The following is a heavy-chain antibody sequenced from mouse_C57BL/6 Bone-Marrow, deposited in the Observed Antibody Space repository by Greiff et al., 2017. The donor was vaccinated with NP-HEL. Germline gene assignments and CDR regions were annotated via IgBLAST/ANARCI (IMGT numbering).Heavy chain of an antibody. CDR2: IYPGSGNT. J-gene: IGHJ4*01. CDR3: ARSSKLYYYAMDY. V-gene: IGHV1-66*01. D-gene: IGHD1-1*01. Sequence: VQLQQSGPELVKPGASVKISCKASGYSFTSYYIHWVKQRPGQGLEWIGWIYPGSGNTKYNEKFKGKATLTADTSSSTAYMQLSSLTSEDSAVYYCARSSKLYYYAMDYWGQGTSVTVSS. CDR1: GYSFTSYY.